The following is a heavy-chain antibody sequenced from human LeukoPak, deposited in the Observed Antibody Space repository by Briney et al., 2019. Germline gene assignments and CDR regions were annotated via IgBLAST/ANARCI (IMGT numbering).Heavy chain of an antibody. V-gene: IGHV1-46*01. CDR3: ARGLAVAGRTNYYYGMDV. CDR1: GYTFTSYY. Sequence: ASVKVSCKASGYTFTSYYMHWVRQAPGQGLEWMGIINPSGGSTSYAQKFQGRVTMTRDTSTSTVYMELSSLRSEDTAVYYCARGLAVAGRTNYYYGMDVWGQGTTVTVSS. J-gene: IGHJ6*02. CDR2: INPSGGST. D-gene: IGHD6-19*01.